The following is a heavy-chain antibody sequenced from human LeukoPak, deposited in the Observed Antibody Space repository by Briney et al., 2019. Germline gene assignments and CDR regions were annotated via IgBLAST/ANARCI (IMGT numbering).Heavy chain of an antibody. D-gene: IGHD1-1*01. J-gene: IGHJ4*02. CDR1: GFTFSGSA. V-gene: IGHV3-73*01. Sequence: GGSLRLSCAASGFTFSGSAIYWVRQASGKGLEWVGRIRSKPNNYGTAYAALVKGRFTIYRDESKNTAYLQMNSLTVEDTAVYYCTRWPKDGTPFDYWGQGTLVTVSS. CDR3: TRWPKDGTPFDY. CDR2: IRSKPNNYGT.